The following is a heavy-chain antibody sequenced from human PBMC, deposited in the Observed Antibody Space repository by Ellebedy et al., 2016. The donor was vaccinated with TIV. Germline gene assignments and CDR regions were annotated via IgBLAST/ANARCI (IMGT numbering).Heavy chain of an antibody. CDR2: INAGNGNT. V-gene: IGHV1-3*01. D-gene: IGHD6-19*01. CDR3: ARPGYSSGWYGGFDY. Sequence: ASVKVSCKASGYTFTGYYMHWVRQAPGQRLEWMGWINAGNGNTKYSQKFQGRVTITRDTSASTAYMELSSLRSEDTAVYYCARPGYSSGWYGGFDYWGQGTLVTVSS. CDR1: GYTFTGYY. J-gene: IGHJ4*02.